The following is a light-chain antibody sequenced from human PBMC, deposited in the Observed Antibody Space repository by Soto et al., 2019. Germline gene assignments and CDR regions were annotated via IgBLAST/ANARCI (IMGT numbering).Light chain of an antibody. CDR2: RDN. J-gene: IGLJ3*02. CDR1: SSSIGSNH. CDR3: AAWDDSLSGPV. V-gene: IGLV1-47*01. Sequence: QSVLAQPPSASGTPGQRVTSSCSGTSSSIGSNHVYCYQQLPGTAPKLLIDRDNQRPSGVPDRFSGSKSGTSASLAISGLRCEEEADYYCAAWDDSLSGPVFGGGTKVTVL.